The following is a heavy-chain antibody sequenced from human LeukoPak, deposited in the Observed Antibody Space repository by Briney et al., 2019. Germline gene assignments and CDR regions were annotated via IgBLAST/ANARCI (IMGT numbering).Heavy chain of an antibody. Sequence: PGGSLRLSCAASGFTFSSYAMSWVRQAPGKGLEWVSAISGSGGSTYYADSEKGRFTISRDNSKNTLYLQMNSLRAEDTAVYYCAKFRDSSSWVWFDPWGQGTLVTVSS. D-gene: IGHD6-13*01. CDR1: GFTFSSYA. CDR2: ISGSGGST. J-gene: IGHJ5*02. CDR3: AKFRDSSSWVWFDP. V-gene: IGHV3-23*01.